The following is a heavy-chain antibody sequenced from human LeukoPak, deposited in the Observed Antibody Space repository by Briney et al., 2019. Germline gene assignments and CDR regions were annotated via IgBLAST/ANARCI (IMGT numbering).Heavy chain of an antibody. V-gene: IGHV3-48*03. CDR1: GFTFSSYE. D-gene: IGHD4-17*01. CDR2: ISSSGSTI. Sequence: GGSLRLSCAASGFTFSSYEMNWVRQAPGKGLEGVSYISSSGSTIYYADSVKGRFTISRDNAKNSLYLQMNSLRAEDTAVYYCASHSEYGDYFDYWGQGTLVTVSS. J-gene: IGHJ4*02. CDR3: ASHSEYGDYFDY.